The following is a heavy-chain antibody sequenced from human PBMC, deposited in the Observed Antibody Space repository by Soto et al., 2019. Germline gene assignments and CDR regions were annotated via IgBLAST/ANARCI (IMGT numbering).Heavy chain of an antibody. CDR2: ISSSSSYI. J-gene: IGHJ3*02. V-gene: IGHV3-21*01. CDR1: GFTFSSYS. CDR3: ARGCCSGGSCYDAFDI. D-gene: IGHD2-15*01. Sequence: GGSLRLSCAASGFTFSSYSMNWVRQAPGKGLEWVSSISSSSSYIYYADSVKGRFTISRDNAKNSLYLQMNSLRAEDTAVYYCARGCCSGGSCYDAFDIWGQGTMVTVSS.